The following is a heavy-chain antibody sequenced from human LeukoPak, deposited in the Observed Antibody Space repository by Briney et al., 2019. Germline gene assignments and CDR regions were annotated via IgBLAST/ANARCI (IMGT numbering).Heavy chain of an antibody. Sequence: PSETLSLTCTVPGGSISSCYWSWIRQPAGKGLEWIGRIYTSGSTNYNPSLKSRVTMSVDTSKNQFSLKLSSVTAADTAVYYCARDGYLPGLFDYWGQGTLVTVSS. CDR1: GGSISSCY. J-gene: IGHJ4*02. V-gene: IGHV4-4*07. CDR2: IYTSGST. D-gene: IGHD5-12*01. CDR3: ARDGYLPGLFDY.